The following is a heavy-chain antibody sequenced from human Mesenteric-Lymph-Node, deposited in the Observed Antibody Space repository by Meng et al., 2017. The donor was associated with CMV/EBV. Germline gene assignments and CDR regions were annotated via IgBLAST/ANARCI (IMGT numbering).Heavy chain of an antibody. CDR3: AAGRPHYDPFFYYNMDV. CDR2: IWYDGSNE. D-gene: IGHD4-17*01. V-gene: IGHV3-33*01. J-gene: IGHJ6*02. Sequence: GESLKISCAASGLTFSTYGMHWVRQASGKGLEWVAVIWYDGSNEYYAESAKGRFIISRDNSKYTVYLEMSSLRAEDTAVYYCAAGRPHYDPFFYYNMDVWGQGATVTVSS. CDR1: GLTFSTYG.